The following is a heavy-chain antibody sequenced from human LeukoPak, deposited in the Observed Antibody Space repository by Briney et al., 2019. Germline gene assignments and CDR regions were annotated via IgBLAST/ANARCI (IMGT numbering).Heavy chain of an antibody. CDR2: ISSSSSTI. V-gene: IGHV3-48*01. CDR3: ARDIGRALDY. D-gene: IGHD1-26*01. CDR1: GFTFSSYS. J-gene: IGHJ4*02. Sequence: GGSLRLSCAASGFTFSSYSMNWVRQAPGKGLEWVSYISSSSSTIYYADSAKGRFTISRDNAKNSLYLQMNSLRAEDTAVYYCARDIGRALDYWGQGTLVTVSS.